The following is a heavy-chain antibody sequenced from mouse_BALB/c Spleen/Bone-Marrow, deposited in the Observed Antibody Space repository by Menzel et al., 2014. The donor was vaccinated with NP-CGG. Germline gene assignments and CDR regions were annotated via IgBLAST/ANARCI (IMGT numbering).Heavy chain of an antibody. CDR2: ISSGGSYT. D-gene: IGHD1-1*01. V-gene: IGHV5-6*01. Sequence: EVHLVESGGDLVKPGGSLKLSCAASGFTFSSYGMSWVRQTPDKRLEWVATISSGGSYTYYPDSVKGRFTISRDNAKNTLYLQMRSLKSEDTAMYYCASGNYCAMDYWGQGTSVTVSS. CDR1: GFTFSSYG. CDR3: ASGNYCAMDY. J-gene: IGHJ4*01.